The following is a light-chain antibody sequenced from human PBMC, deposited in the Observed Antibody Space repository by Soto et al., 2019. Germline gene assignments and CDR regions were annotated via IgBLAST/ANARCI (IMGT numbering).Light chain of an antibody. J-gene: IGKJ5*01. CDR2: LGS. V-gene: IGKV2-28*01. CDR3: MQALQTLSIT. Sequence: DIVMTQSPLSLPVTPGEPASISCRSSQSLLHSNGYNYLDWYLQKPGQSPQLLIYLGSNRASEVHDMFSGSGSGTDFKLKISRVEAEDVGVYYCMQALQTLSITFGQGTRLEIK. CDR1: QSLLHSNGYNY.